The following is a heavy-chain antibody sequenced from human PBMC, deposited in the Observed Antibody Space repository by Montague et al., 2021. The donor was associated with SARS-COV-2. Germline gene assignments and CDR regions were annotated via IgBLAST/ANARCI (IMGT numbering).Heavy chain of an antibody. J-gene: IGHJ6*02. Sequence: SETLSLTCAVYSGSFSGYYWSWIRQPPGKGLEWIGEINHSGSTNYNPSLKSRVTISVDTSKNQFSLKLSSVTAADTAVYYCARVGRQQLVRLSGMDVWGQGTTVTVSS. D-gene: IGHD6-13*01. CDR1: SGSFSGYY. V-gene: IGHV4-34*01. CDR3: ARVGRQQLVRLSGMDV. CDR2: INHSGST.